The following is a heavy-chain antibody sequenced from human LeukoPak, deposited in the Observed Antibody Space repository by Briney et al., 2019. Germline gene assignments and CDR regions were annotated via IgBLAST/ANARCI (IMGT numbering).Heavy chain of an antibody. D-gene: IGHD5-24*01. CDR2: ISGSGGST. Sequence: GGSLRLSCAASGFTFSSYAMSWVRQAPGKGLEWVSAISGSGGSTYYADSVKGRFTISRDNSKNALYLQMNSLRAEDTAVYYCAKSLGRWLPYGMDVWGQGTTVTVSS. V-gene: IGHV3-23*01. J-gene: IGHJ6*02. CDR3: AKSLGRWLPYGMDV. CDR1: GFTFSSYA.